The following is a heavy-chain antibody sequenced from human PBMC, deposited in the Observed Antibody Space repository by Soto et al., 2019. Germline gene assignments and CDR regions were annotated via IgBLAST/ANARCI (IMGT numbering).Heavy chain of an antibody. D-gene: IGHD3-3*01. J-gene: IGHJ1*01. V-gene: IGHV3-9*01. CDR3: AKDRSDFWSGYEYFQH. CDR1: GFTFDDYA. CDR2: ISWNSGSI. Sequence: GGSLRLSCAASGFTFDDYAMHWVRQAPGKGLEWVSGISWNSGSIGYADSVKGRFTISRDNAKNSLYLQMNSLRAEDTALYYCAKDRSDFWSGYEYFQHWGQGTLVTVSS.